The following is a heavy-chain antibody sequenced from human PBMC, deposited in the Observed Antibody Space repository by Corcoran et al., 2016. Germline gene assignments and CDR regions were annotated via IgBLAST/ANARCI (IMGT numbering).Heavy chain of an antibody. J-gene: IGHJ4*02. CDR1: GFTFSNYR. Sequence: EVQLVESGGGLVQPGGSLRLSCVASGFTFSNYRMSWVRQAPGKGLEWVGNIKEDGSEKYYVDSVKGRFTISRDNAKNSLYLQVNSLRAEDTAVYYCARVAYGDRYWGQGTLVTVSS. CDR2: IKEDGSEK. D-gene: IGHD4-17*01. CDR3: ARVAYGDRY. V-gene: IGHV3-7*01.